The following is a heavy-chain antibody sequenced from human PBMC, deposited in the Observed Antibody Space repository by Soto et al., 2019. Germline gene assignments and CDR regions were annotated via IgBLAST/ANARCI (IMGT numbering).Heavy chain of an antibody. V-gene: IGHV1-18*01. CDR2: ISAYNGNT. CDR1: GYTFTSYG. J-gene: IGHJ5*02. Sequence: ASVKVSCKASGYTFTSYGISWVRQAPGQGLEWMGWISAYNGNTHYAQKLQGRVTMTTDTSRSTATMEVSSLRYDDTAVYYCVRDREHWMVYNWFDPWGQGTLVTVSS. CDR3: VRDREHWMVYNWFDP. D-gene: IGHD2-8*01.